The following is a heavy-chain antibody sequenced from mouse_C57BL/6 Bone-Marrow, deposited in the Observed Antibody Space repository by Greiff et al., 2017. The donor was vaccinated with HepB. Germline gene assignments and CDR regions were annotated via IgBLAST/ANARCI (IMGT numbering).Heavy chain of an antibody. D-gene: IGHD2-3*01. V-gene: IGHV5-9-1*02. J-gene: IGHJ3*01. CDR2: ISSGGDYI. CDR3: TRDRWLLPGWFAY. CDR1: GFTFSSYA. Sequence: EVKLVESGAGLVKPGGSLKLSCAASGFTFSSYAMSWVRQTPEKRLEWVAYISSGGDYIYYADTVKGRFTISRDNARNTLYLQMSSLKSEYTAMYYCTRDRWLLPGWFAYWGEGTLVTVSA.